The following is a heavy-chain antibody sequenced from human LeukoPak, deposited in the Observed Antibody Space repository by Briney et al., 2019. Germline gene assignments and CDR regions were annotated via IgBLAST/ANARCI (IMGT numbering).Heavy chain of an antibody. Sequence: GESLKISCKGSGYSFTSYWIGWVRQMPGKGLEWMGVIYPGDSDTRYSPSFQGQVTISADKSISTAYLQWSSLKASDTAMYYCARGGSSSWYPDAFDIWGQGTMVTVSS. CDR2: IYPGDSDT. D-gene: IGHD6-13*01. CDR1: GYSFTSYW. CDR3: ARGGSSSWYPDAFDI. J-gene: IGHJ3*02. V-gene: IGHV5-51*01.